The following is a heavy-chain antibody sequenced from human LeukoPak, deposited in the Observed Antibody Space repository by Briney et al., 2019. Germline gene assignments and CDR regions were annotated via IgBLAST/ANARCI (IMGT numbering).Heavy chain of an antibody. CDR2: IYYSGST. Sequence: SETLSLTCAVSGGSISSYYWNWIRQPPAKGLEWIGYIYYSGSTNYNPSLKSRVTMSVDTSKNQFSLTLTSVTAADTAVYYCARQHTSGYYYFDYWGQGTLVTVSP. J-gene: IGHJ4*02. CDR3: ARQHTSGYYYFDY. D-gene: IGHD3-22*01. V-gene: IGHV4-59*08. CDR1: GGSISSYY.